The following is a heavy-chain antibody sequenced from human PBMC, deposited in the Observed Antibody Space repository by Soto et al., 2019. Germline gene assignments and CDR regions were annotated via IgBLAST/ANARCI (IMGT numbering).Heavy chain of an antibody. Sequence: PGGSLRLSCAASGFTFSNYAMNWVRQAPGKGLEWVSTISTAGNTYSPGSVKGRFTISRDNFKNTLYLQMNSLRAEDTAVYYCAKDIGGGQLWFLDGSDYYGMDVWGQGTTVTVSS. CDR2: ISTAGNT. V-gene: IGHV3-23*01. D-gene: IGHD5-18*01. CDR1: GFTFSNYA. CDR3: AKDIGGGQLWFLDGSDYYGMDV. J-gene: IGHJ6*02.